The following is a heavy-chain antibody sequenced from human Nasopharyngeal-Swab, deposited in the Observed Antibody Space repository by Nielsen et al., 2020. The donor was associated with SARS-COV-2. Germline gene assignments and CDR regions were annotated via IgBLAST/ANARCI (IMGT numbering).Heavy chain of an antibody. CDR2: ITAANGNT. J-gene: IGHJ4*02. V-gene: IGHV1-3*01. Sequence: ASVKVSCKASGYSLMSQAMHWVRQAPGQRLEWMGWITAANGNTEYSRKFHDRLTLSSDTSANTAYMDLSGLRSEDTAVYYCVRDDGRSWLLDKWGQGPLVTVS. D-gene: IGHD6-13*01. CDR1: GYSLMSQA. CDR3: VRDDGRSWLLDK.